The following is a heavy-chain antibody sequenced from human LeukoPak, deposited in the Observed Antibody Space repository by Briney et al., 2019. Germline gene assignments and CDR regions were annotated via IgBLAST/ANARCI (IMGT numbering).Heavy chain of an antibody. J-gene: IGHJ4*02. D-gene: IGHD6-19*01. CDR2: VYYSGST. CDR3: ARSRVLGVAVAGLDY. V-gene: IGHV4-4*02. Sequence: PSGTLSLTCAVSGGSLSSSHWWTWVRQPPGKALEWIGEVYYSGSTNYNPSLKSRLTISVDESKNDFSLGLTSVTAADTAVYYCARSRVLGVAVAGLDYWGQGTLVTVSS. CDR1: GGSLSSSHW.